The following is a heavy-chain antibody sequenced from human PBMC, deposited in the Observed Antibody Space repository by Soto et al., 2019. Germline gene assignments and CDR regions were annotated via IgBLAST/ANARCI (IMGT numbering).Heavy chain of an antibody. D-gene: IGHD3-10*01. CDR3: ARGRSRIGSGSYYPL. Sequence: SETLSLTCAVYGGSFSGYYWSWIRQPPGKGLEWIGEINHSGSTNYNPSLKSRVTISVDTSKNQFSLKLSSVTAADTAVYYCARGRSRIGSGSYYPLWGQGTLVTVPQ. V-gene: IGHV4-34*01. J-gene: IGHJ4*02. CDR2: INHSGST. CDR1: GGSFSGYY.